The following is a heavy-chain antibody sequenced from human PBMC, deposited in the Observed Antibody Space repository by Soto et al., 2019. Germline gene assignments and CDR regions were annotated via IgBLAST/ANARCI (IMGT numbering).Heavy chain of an antibody. J-gene: IGHJ6*02. Sequence: QVQLVESGGGVVQPGRSLRLSCEASGFTFSESGMHWVRQAPGKGLEWVTLISYDGSQKYYIDSVKGRFTISRDNSKNTLYLQMNSLRVEDTRVYYCASSRYGIGAGMDVWGQGTTVTVSS. D-gene: IGHD3-16*01. CDR2: ISYDGSQK. CDR1: GFTFSESG. CDR3: ASSRYGIGAGMDV. V-gene: IGHV3-30*03.